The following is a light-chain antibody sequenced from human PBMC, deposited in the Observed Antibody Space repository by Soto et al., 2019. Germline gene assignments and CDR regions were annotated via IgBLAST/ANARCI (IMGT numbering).Light chain of an antibody. J-gene: IGLJ2*01. V-gene: IGLV2-14*01. CDR3: SSYTSSSTVV. CDR1: SSDVGGYNY. Sequence: QSALTQPASVSGSPGQSITISCTGTSSDVGGYNYVSWYQQHPGKAPKLMIYDVSNRPSGVSNRFSGSKSGNTASLTISGLQAEDEADYYXSSYTSSSTVVFGGGTQLTVL. CDR2: DVS.